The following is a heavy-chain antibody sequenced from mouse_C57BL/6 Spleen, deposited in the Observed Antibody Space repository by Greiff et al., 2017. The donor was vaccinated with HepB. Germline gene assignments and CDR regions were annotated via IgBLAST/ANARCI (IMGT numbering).Heavy chain of an antibody. V-gene: IGHV5-4*01. CDR1: GFTFSSYA. CDR3: ARDDDSYYFDY. Sequence: EVQLVESGGGLVKPGGSLKLFCAASGFTFSSYAMSWVRQTPEKRLEWVATISDGGSYTYYPDNVKGRFTISRDNAKNNLYLQMSHLKSEDTAMYYCARDDDSYYFDYWGQGTTLTVSS. J-gene: IGHJ2*01. CDR2: ISDGGSYT. D-gene: IGHD2-4*01.